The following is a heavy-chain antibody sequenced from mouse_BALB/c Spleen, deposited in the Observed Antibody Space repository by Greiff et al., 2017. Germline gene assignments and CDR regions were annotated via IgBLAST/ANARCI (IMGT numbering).Heavy chain of an antibody. J-gene: IGHJ4*01. Sequence: QVQLQQPGAELVKPGTSVKLSCKASGYNFTSYWLNWVKLRPGQGLEWIGDIYPGSGSTNYNEKFKSKATLTVDTSSSTAYMQLSSLASEDSALYYCARSYGYAMDYWGQGTSVTVSS. V-gene: IGHV1-55*01. CDR3: ARSYGYAMDY. D-gene: IGHD1-1*01. CDR2: IYPGSGST. CDR1: GYNFTSYW.